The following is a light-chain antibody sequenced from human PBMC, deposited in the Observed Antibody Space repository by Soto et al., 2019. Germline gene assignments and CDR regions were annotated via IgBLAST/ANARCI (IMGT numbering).Light chain of an antibody. J-gene: IGKJ1*01. V-gene: IGKV3-20*01. CDR2: GAS. Sequence: ESVLRQSPGTLSLSPGDRATLSCRASQSVSSSYLAWYQQKPGQAPGLLIYGASSRATGIPDRFSGSGSGTDFTLTISRLEPEDFAVYYCQQYGRSPWTFGQGTKVDI. CDR1: QSVSSSY. CDR3: QQYGRSPWT.